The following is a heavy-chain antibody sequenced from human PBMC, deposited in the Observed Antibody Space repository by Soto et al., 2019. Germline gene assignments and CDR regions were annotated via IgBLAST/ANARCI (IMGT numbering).Heavy chain of an antibody. CDR3: VRYGYGRSSGLRYYYYYGMDF. D-gene: IGHD6-6*01. V-gene: IGHV1-69*06. J-gene: IGHJ6*02. CDR1: GGTFSSYA. CDR2: IIPIFGTA. Sequence: SVKVSCKASGGTFSSYAISWVRQAPGQGLEWMGGIIPIFGTANYAQKFQGRVTITADKSTSTAYMELSNLRSEDTAVYYCVRYGYGRSSGLRYYYYYGMDFWGQGTPVTVSS.